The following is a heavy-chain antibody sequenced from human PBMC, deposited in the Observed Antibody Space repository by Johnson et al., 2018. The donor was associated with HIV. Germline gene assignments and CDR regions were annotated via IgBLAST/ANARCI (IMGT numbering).Heavy chain of an antibody. V-gene: IGHV3-72*01. CDR2: TRNKANSYIT. CDR1: GFTLSDYY. Sequence: QLVESGGGFVQPGGSLRLSCAASGFTLSDYYMDWVRQAPGKGLEGVGRTRNKANSYITEYAASVKGRFSISRDDSKNSLYLQMNSLKTEDTAVYYCARTPSLPGAFDIWGKGTMVTVSS. J-gene: IGHJ3*02. CDR3: ARTPSLPGAFDI.